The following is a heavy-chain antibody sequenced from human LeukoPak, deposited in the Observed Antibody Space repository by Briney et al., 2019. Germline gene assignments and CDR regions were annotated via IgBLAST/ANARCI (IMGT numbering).Heavy chain of an antibody. Sequence: PGGSLRLSCAASGFTFSSYAMHWVRQAPGKGLEWVAVISYDGSNKYYADSVKGRFTISRDNSKNTLYLQMNSLRAEDTAVYYCAKDRVATVTTFNDYWGQGTLVTVSS. CDR2: ISYDGSNK. J-gene: IGHJ4*02. CDR3: AKDRVATVTTFNDY. D-gene: IGHD4-17*01. CDR1: GFTFSSYA. V-gene: IGHV3-30-3*01.